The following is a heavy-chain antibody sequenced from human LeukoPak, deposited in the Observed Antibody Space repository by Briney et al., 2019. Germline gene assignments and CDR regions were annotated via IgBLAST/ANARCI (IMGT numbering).Heavy chain of an antibody. CDR1: GGSISGYY. V-gene: IGHV4-59*01. CDR2: IYYSGST. D-gene: IGHD6-19*01. Sequence: SETLSLTCTVSGGSISGYYWSWIRQPPGKGLEWIGYIYYSGSTNYNPSLKSRVTISVDTSKNQFSLKLSSVTAADTAVHYCASSFYSSGWYVVDYWGQGTLVTVSS. CDR3: ASSFYSSGWYVVDY. J-gene: IGHJ4*02.